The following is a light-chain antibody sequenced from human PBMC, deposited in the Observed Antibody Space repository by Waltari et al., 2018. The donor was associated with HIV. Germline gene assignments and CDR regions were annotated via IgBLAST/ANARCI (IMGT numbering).Light chain of an antibody. CDR2: RND. CDR3: ASWDDNLRHWV. J-gene: IGLJ3*02. Sequence: TQAPSASKTPGQRITMSCSGSKSNIGNNFIYWYQQIPGAAPRLVMARNDQRPAGVPDRFSGTKSGTSAFLAITNLRLDDEATYVCASWDDNLRHWVFGGGTKLTVL. V-gene: IGLV1-47*01. CDR1: KSNIGNNF.